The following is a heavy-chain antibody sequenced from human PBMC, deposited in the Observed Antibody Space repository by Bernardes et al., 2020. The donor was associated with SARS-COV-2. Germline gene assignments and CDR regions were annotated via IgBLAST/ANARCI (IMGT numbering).Heavy chain of an antibody. CDR1: GYTFTAYY. J-gene: IGHJ3*02. V-gene: IGHV1-2*02. Sequence: ASVKVSCRASGYTFTAYYIHWVRQAPGQGLECMAWINHDNGVTDYAPKFQDRISLTRDTSRSTIYMELSGLRSDDTAIYYCARDPTVVGPDNPFDIWGQGTIVTVSS. CDR2: INHDNGVT. CDR3: ARDPTVVGPDNPFDI.